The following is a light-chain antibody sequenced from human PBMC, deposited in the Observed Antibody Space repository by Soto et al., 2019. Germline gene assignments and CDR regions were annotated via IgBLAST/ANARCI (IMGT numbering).Light chain of an antibody. CDR2: TVT. J-gene: IGLJ1*01. CDR3: CSYAGSSSYV. CDR1: SSDIGGYNY. Sequence: QSALTQPRSVSGSPVQSVTISCTGTSSDIGGYNYVSWYQQHPGKAPKLMIYTVTKRPSGVPDRFSGSKSDNTASLTISGLQAYDEADYYCCSYAGSSSYVFGTGTKVTVL. V-gene: IGLV2-11*01.